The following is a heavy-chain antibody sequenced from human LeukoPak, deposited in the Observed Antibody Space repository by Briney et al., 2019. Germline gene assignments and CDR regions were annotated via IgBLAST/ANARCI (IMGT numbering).Heavy chain of an antibody. J-gene: IGHJ4*02. V-gene: IGHV4-61*02. Sequence: KPSETLSLTCTVSGGSVSSSSYYWSWIRQPAGKGLEWIGRIYTSGSANYNPSLKSRVTISVDTSKNQFSLKLTSVTAADTAVYYCAATNYSDTSTFLQPVHYWGQGTLVTVSS. D-gene: IGHD3-22*01. CDR2: IYTSGSA. CDR1: GGSVSSSSYY. CDR3: AATNYSDTSTFLQPVHY.